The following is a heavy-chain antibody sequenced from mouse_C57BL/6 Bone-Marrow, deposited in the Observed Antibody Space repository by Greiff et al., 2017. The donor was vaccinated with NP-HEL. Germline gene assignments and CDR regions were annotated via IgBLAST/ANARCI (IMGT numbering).Heavy chain of an antibody. Sequence: EVKLQESGPGLVKPSQSLSLTCSVTGYSITSGYYWNWIRQFPGNKLEWMGYISYDGSNNYNPSLKNRISITRDTSKNQFFLKLNSVTTEDTATYYCARKGRLLWFAYWGQGTLVTVSA. V-gene: IGHV3-6*01. J-gene: IGHJ3*01. CDR3: ARKGRLLWFAY. CDR2: ISYDGSN. CDR1: GYSITSGYY.